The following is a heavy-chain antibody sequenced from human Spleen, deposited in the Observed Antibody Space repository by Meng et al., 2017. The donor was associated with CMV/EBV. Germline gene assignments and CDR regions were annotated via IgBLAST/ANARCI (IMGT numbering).Heavy chain of an antibody. CDR1: GGSFSGYY. CDR3: ASQKQLVYY. V-gene: IGHV4-34*01. J-gene: IGHJ4*02. D-gene: IGHD6-6*01. CDR2: INHSGST. Sequence: GSLRLSCAVYGGSFSGYYWSWIRQPPGKGLEWIGEINHSGSTNYNPSLKSRVTISVDTSKNQFSLKLSSVTAADTAVYYCASQKQLVYYWGQGTLVTVSS.